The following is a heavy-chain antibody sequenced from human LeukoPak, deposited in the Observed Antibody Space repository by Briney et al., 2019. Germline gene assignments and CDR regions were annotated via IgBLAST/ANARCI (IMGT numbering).Heavy chain of an antibody. D-gene: IGHD3-22*01. CDR3: TTEAHYYDSTTFDY. CDR2: IKSKTDGGTT. V-gene: IGHV3-15*01. Sequence: KTGGSLRLSCAASGFNFDDYGMSWVRQAPGKGLEWVGRIKSKTDGGTTDYAAPVKGRFTISRDDSKNTLYLQMNSLKTEDTAVYYCTTEAHYYDSTTFDYWGQGTLVTVSS. J-gene: IGHJ4*02. CDR1: GFNFDDYG.